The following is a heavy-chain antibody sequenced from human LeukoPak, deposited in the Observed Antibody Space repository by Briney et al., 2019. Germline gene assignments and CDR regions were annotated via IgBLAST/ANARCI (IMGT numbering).Heavy chain of an antibody. D-gene: IGHD2-2*03. Sequence: GGSLRLSCAASGFTFSDYYMGWIRQAPGKGLEWVSYISSSGSTIYYADSVKGRFTISRDNAKNSLYLQMNSLRAEDTAVYYCARGVDIVVVPAANLGDWFDPWGQGTLVTVSS. CDR3: ARGVDIVVVPAANLGDWFDP. V-gene: IGHV3-11*01. J-gene: IGHJ5*02. CDR2: ISSSGSTI. CDR1: GFTFSDYY.